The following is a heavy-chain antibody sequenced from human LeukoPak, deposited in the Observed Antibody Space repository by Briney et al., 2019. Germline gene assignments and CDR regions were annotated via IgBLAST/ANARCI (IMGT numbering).Heavy chain of an antibody. CDR1: GFTFSSYA. V-gene: IGHV3-23*01. D-gene: IGHD3-10*01. CDR2: ISGSGGST. Sequence: GGSLRLSCAASGFTFSSYAMSWVRQAPGKGLEWVSAISGSGGSTYYADSVKGRFTISRDNAKNSLYLQMNSLRAEDTAVYYCARERGRGYFDYWGQGTLVTVSS. J-gene: IGHJ4*02. CDR3: ARERGRGYFDY.